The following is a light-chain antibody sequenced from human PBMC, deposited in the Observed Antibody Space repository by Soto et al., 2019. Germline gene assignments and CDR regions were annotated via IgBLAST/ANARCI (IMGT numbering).Light chain of an antibody. Sequence: ETVMTQSPATLSVSPGERPTLSCRASQSVSSNLAWYQQKPGQAPRLLIYDASTRATGIPARFSGSGSGTEFTLTISSLQSEDFAVDYCHQYNTWPLTFGPGTKVDIK. V-gene: IGKV3-15*01. CDR1: QSVSSN. CDR2: DAS. CDR3: HQYNTWPLT. J-gene: IGKJ3*01.